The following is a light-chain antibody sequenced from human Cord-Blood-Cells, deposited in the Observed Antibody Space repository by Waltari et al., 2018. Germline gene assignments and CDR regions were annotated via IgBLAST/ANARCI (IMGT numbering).Light chain of an antibody. CDR1: QSISSY. CDR2: AAS. CDR3: QQSYSTPLT. J-gene: IGKJ4*01. Sequence: DIQLPKSQSSLSASVGDRVTITCRASQSISSYLNWYQQKPGKAPKLLIYAASSLQSGVPSRFSGSGSGTDFTLTISSLQPEDFATYYCQQSYSTPLTFGGGTKVEIK. V-gene: IGKV1-39*01.